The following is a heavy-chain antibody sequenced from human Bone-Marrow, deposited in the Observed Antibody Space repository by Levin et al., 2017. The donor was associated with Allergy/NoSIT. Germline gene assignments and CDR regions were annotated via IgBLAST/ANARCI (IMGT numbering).Heavy chain of an antibody. CDR1: GFPFSTSA. CDR3: AKDLNYSIDY. Sequence: LSLTCAASGFPFSTSAMHWVRQAPGEGLEWVAIIWSAGNTAYNADSVKGRFTISRDNSKNTLYLEMNSLTAEDTAVYYCAKDLNYSIDYWGQGTLVTVSS. CDR2: IWSAGNTA. J-gene: IGHJ4*02. V-gene: IGHV3-33*06. D-gene: IGHD2-21*01.